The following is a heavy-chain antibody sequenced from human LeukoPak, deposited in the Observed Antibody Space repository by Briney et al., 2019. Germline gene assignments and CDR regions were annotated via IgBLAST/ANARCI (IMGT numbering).Heavy chain of an antibody. D-gene: IGHD2-15*01. CDR3: ARRLGYCSGGSCYSNWFDP. J-gene: IGHJ5*02. CDR2: IYYSGST. CDR1: GGSISSSSYY. V-gene: IGHV4-39*01. Sequence: SETLSLTCTVSGGSISSSSYYWGWIRQPPGKGLEWIGSIYYSGSTYYNPSLKSRVTISVDTSKNQFSLKLSSVTAADTAVYYCARRLGYCSGGSCYSNWFDPWGQGTLVTVSS.